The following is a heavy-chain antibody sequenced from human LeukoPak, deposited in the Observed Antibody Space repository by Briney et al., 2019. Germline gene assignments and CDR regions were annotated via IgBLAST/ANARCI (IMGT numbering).Heavy chain of an antibody. Sequence: GGSLRLSCAASRFTFSDYYMSWIRQAPGKGLEWVSYISHRVSDVQYADSVKGRFTISRDNARNSLYLQMNGLRAEDTAVYYCARGIVVVPAAIKAFDYWGQGTLVTVSS. V-gene: IGHV3-11*01. CDR2: ISHRVSDV. CDR3: ARGIVVVPAAIKAFDY. CDR1: RFTFSDYY. J-gene: IGHJ4*02. D-gene: IGHD2-2*01.